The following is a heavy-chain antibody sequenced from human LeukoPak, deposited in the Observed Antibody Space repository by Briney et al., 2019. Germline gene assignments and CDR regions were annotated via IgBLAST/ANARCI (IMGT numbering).Heavy chain of an antibody. D-gene: IGHD3-22*01. V-gene: IGHV4-61*05. CDR3: ARDADSSDIQGLAY. Sequence: SETLSLTCTVSGGSISSSSAYWGWIRQPPGKGLEWIGYIYYSGSTNYNPSLKSRVTISVDTSKNQISLMLASVTAADTAVYYCARDADSSDIQGLAYWGQGTLVTVSS. J-gene: IGHJ4*02. CDR1: GGSISSSSAY. CDR2: IYYSGST.